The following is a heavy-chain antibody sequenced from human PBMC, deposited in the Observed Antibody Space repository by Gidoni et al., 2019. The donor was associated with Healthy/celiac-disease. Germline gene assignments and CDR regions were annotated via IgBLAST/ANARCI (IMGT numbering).Heavy chain of an antibody. J-gene: IGHJ4*02. CDR2: ISSSSSTI. V-gene: IGHV3-48*02. CDR3: AREPYDAPNRPLDY. D-gene: IGHD5-12*01. Sequence: EVQLVASGGGLVPPGGSLRLSCAASGFTFSRYRMNWVRQAPGKGLEWVSYISSSSSTIYYADSVKGRFTISRDNAKNSLYLQMNSLRDEDTAVYYCAREPYDAPNRPLDYWGQGTLVTVSA. CDR1: GFTFSRYR.